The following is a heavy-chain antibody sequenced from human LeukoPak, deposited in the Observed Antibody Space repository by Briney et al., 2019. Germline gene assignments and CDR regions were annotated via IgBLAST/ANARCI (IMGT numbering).Heavy chain of an antibody. CDR3: ARDSSHYDFDI. CDR2: ISSSGGTI. D-gene: IGHD3-10*01. Sequence: LRLSCAASGFIFSSYEMNWVRQAPGKGLEWVSYISSSGGTIYYADSVKGRFTISRDNAKNSLYLQMDSLRAEDTAVYYCARDSSHYDFDIWGQGTMVTVSS. CDR1: GFIFSSYE. J-gene: IGHJ3*02. V-gene: IGHV3-48*03.